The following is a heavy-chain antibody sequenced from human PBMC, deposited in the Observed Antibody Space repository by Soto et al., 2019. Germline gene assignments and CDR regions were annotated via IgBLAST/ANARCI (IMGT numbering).Heavy chain of an antibody. D-gene: IGHD3-3*01. V-gene: IGHV1-8*01. J-gene: IGHJ6*03. CDR1: GYTFTSYD. Sequence: ASVKVSCKASGYTFTSYDINWVRQATGQGLEWMGWMNPNSGNTGYAQKFQGRVTMTRNTSISTAYMELSSLRSEETAVYYCARGGITYYDFWSGYSTNYYYYYYMDAWGKGTTVTVSS. CDR3: ARGGITYYDFWSGYSTNYYYYYYMDA. CDR2: MNPNSGNT.